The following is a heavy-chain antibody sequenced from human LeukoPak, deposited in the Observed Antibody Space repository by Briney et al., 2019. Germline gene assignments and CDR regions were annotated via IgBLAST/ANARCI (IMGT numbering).Heavy chain of an antibody. CDR1: NGSISIYY. D-gene: IGHD6-19*01. V-gene: IGHV4-4*07. CDR2: TYTSGTT. J-gene: IGHJ5*02. Sequence: SETLSLTCTVSNGSISIYYWSWIRQPAGKGLEWIGRTYTSGTTNYNPSLKSRVTMSVDTSKNQFSLKLSSVTAADTAVYYCARVEERYSSGWSNWFDPWGQGTLVTVSS. CDR3: ARVEERYSSGWSNWFDP.